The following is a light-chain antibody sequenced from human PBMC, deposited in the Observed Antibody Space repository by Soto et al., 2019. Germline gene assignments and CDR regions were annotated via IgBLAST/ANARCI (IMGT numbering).Light chain of an antibody. CDR2: DVN. Sequence: QSALTQPRSVSGSPGQSVTISCTGTSSDVGGYNYVSWYQQHPGKAPKVVIYDVNKRPSGVPDRFSGAKSGNTASLTISGLQAEDEADYYCCSYAGSSPIPFGGGTKVNVL. J-gene: IGLJ2*01. CDR1: SSDVGGYNY. V-gene: IGLV2-11*01. CDR3: CSYAGSSPIP.